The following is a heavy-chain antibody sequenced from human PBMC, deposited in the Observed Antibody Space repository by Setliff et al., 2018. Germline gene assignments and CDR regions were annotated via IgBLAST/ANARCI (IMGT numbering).Heavy chain of an antibody. Sequence: SVKVSCKVSGYTLTELSMHWVRQAPGKGLEWMGGFDPEDGETIYAQKFQGRVTMTEDTSTDTAYMELSSLRSEDTAVYYCATGAGLLWFGEYRDLGYWGQGTLVTVSS. V-gene: IGHV1-24*01. J-gene: IGHJ4*02. CDR1: GYTLTELS. CDR2: FDPEDGET. D-gene: IGHD3-10*01. CDR3: ATGAGLLWFGEYRDLGY.